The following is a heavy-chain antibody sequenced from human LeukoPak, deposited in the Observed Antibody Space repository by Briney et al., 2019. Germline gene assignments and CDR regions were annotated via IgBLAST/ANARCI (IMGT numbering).Heavy chain of an antibody. CDR1: GFTFGTYA. J-gene: IGHJ4*02. CDR3: VKDRTPDGYYSADY. Sequence: GGSLRLSCTASGFTFGTYAMNWVRQAPGKGLQWVAPIIGNAATTAYADSVKGRFTISRDNSKNTLYLQMNSLRVEDTAVYYCVKDRTPDGYYSADYWGQGILVTVSS. D-gene: IGHD3-3*01. V-gene: IGHV3-23*01. CDR2: IIGNAATT.